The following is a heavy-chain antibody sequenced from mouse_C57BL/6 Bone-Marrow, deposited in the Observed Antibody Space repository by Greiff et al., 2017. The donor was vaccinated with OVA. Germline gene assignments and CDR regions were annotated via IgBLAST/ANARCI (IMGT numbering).Heavy chain of an antibody. J-gene: IGHJ2*01. Sequence: VQLQQSGPGLVAPSQSLSITCTVSGFSLTSYAISWVRQPPGKGLEWLGVIWTGRGTNYNSALKSRLSISKDNSKSQVFLKMNSLQTDDTARYYCARTSSYYFDYWGQGTTLTVSS. CDR1: GFSLTSYA. V-gene: IGHV2-9-1*01. CDR3: ARTSSYYFDY. CDR2: IWTGRGT.